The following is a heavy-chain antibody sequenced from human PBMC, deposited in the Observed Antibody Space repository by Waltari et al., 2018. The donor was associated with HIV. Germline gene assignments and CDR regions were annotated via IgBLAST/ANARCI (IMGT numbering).Heavy chain of an antibody. Sequence: QIHLVQSGLEVKEPGASVRVACRASGHLFVNCVIAWVRQAPGQGLEWMGWISALNGNKLYSQRFQGRLTLTTDTSSTTFYLDLRSLTSDDTAVYFCAREVENLYVFDDWGQGTLVAVSS. CDR3: AREVENLYVFDD. D-gene: IGHD1-1*01. CDR1: GHLFVNCV. V-gene: IGHV1-18*01. CDR2: ISALNGNK. J-gene: IGHJ4*02.